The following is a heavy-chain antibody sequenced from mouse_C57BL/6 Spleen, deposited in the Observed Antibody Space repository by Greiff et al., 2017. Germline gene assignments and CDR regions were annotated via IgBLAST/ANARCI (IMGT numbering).Heavy chain of an antibody. V-gene: IGHV3-6*01. J-gene: IGHJ2*01. CDR1: GYSITSGYY. Sequence: EVKLQESGPGLVKPSQSLSLTCSVTGYSITSGYYWNWIRQFPGNKLEWMGYISYDGSNNYNPSLKNRISITRDTSKNQFFLKLNSVTTEDTATYYCASGTAQGDFDYWGQGTTLTVSS. D-gene: IGHD3-2*02. CDR3: ASGTAQGDFDY. CDR2: ISYDGSN.